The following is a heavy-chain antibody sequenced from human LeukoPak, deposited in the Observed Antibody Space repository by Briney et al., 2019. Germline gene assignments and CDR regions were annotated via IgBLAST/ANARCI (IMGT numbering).Heavy chain of an antibody. V-gene: IGHV4-59*01. Sequence: SETLSLTCTVSGGSISSYYWSWIRQPPGKGLGWIGYIYYSGSTNYNPSLKSRVTISVDTSKNQFSLKLSSVTAADTAVYYCARGGYDSLTGYRHSFDYWGQGTLVTVSS. CDR2: IYYSGST. D-gene: IGHD3-9*01. CDR1: GGSISSYY. CDR3: ARGGYDSLTGYRHSFDY. J-gene: IGHJ4*02.